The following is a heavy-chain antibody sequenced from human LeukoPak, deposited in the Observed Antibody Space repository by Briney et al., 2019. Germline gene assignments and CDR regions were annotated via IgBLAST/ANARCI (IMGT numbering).Heavy chain of an antibody. Sequence: GGSLRLSGAASGFTFSSYAMSWVRQAPGKGLEWVSAISGSGGSTYYADSVKGRFTISRDNSKNTLYLQMNSLRAEDTAVYYCAKPDSSSFDYYYYGMDVWGQGTTVTVSS. J-gene: IGHJ6*02. V-gene: IGHV3-23*01. CDR2: ISGSGGST. CDR3: AKPDSSSFDYYYYGMDV. CDR1: GFTFSSYA. D-gene: IGHD6-6*01.